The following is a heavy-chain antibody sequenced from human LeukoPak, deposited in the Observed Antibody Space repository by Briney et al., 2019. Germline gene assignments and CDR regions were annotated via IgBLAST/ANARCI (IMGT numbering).Heavy chain of an antibody. Sequence: PSETLSLTCTVSGYSISGGYYWGWIRQPPGKGLGWIGSIYHSGSTYYNPSLKSRVTISVDTSKNQFSLKLSSVTAADTAVYYCASTLRGYSYGPIDYWGQGTLVTVSS. CDR3: ASTLRGYSYGPIDY. CDR1: GYSISGGYY. CDR2: IYHSGST. J-gene: IGHJ4*02. D-gene: IGHD5-18*01. V-gene: IGHV4-38-2*02.